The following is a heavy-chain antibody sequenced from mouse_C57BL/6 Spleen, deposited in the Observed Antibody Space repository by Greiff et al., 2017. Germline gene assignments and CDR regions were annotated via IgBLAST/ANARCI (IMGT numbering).Heavy chain of an antibody. J-gene: IGHJ4*01. CDR3: ARITTVVPYAMDY. CDR2: INPNNGGT. D-gene: IGHD1-1*01. Sequence: VQLKESGPELVKPGASVKMSCKASGYTFTDYNMHWVKQSHGKSLEWIGYINPNNGGTSYNQKFKGKATLAVNKSSSTAYMELRSLTSEESAVYYCARITTVVPYAMDYWGQGTSVTVSS. V-gene: IGHV1-22*01. CDR1: GYTFTDYN.